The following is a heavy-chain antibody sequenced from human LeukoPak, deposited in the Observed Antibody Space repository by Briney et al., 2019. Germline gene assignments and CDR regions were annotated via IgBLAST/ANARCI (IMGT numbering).Heavy chain of an antibody. D-gene: IGHD4-17*01. J-gene: IGHJ4*02. Sequence: PGGSLRLSCAASGFTFSSYAMSWVRQAPGKGLEWVSAISGSGGSTYYADSVKGRFTISRDNSKNTLYLQMNSLRAEDTAVYYCAKGCTVSSDDYGDPSDYWGQGTLVTVSS. CDR3: AKGCTVSSDDYGDPSDY. V-gene: IGHV3-23*01. CDR1: GFTFSSYA. CDR2: ISGSGGST.